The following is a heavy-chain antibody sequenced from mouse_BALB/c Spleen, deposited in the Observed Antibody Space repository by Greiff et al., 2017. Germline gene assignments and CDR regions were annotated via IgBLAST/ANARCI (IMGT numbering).Heavy chain of an antibody. J-gene: IGHJ3*01. Sequence: VQLQESGPGLVAPSQSLSITCTVSGFSLTSYGVHWVRQPPGKGLEWLGVIWAGGSTNYNSALMSRLSISKDNSKSQVFLKMNSLQTDDTAMYYCARDGRGEGSWFAYWGQGTLVTVSA. V-gene: IGHV2-9*02. CDR1: GFSLTSYG. CDR3: ARDGRGEGSWFAY. CDR2: IWAGGST.